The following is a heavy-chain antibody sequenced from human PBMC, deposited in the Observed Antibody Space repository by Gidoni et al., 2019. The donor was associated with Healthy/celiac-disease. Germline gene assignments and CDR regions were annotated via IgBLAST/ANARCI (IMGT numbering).Heavy chain of an antibody. CDR2: SGTAGDT. D-gene: IGHD3-16*01. CDR3: ARDQGKGVFDY. CDR1: GFTFSSYD. Sequence: VQLVESGGVLVQPGGSLSLSCAASGFTFSSYDMHWVRQATGKGLEWVSASGTAGDTYYPGSVKGRFTISRENAKNSLYLQMNSLRAGDTAVYYCARDQGKGVFDYWGQGTLVTVSS. J-gene: IGHJ4*02. V-gene: IGHV3-13*04.